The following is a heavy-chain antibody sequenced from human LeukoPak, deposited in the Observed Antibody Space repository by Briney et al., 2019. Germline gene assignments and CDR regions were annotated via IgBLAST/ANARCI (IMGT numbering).Heavy chain of an antibody. V-gene: IGHV1-46*01. Sequence: ASVKVSCKASGYTFTSYYMHWVRQAPGQGLEWMGIINPSGGSTSYAQKFQGRVNMTRDTSTSTVYMELSSLRSEDTAVYYCASPYCSGGSCYGMDVWGQGTTVTVSS. CDR2: INPSGGST. CDR1: GYTFTSYY. D-gene: IGHD2-15*01. J-gene: IGHJ6*02. CDR3: ASPYCSGGSCYGMDV.